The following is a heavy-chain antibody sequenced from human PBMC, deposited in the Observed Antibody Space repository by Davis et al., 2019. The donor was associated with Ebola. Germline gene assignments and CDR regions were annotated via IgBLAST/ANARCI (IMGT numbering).Heavy chain of an antibody. Sequence: AASVKVSCKASGGTFSSYAMSWVRQAPGKGLEWVSAISGSGGSTYYADSVKGRFTIPRDNSKNTLYLQMNSLRAEDTALYYCAKVGAYDAFDIWGQGTMVTVSS. CDR3: AKVGAYDAFDI. CDR2: ISGSGGST. D-gene: IGHD3-16*01. CDR1: GGTFSSYA. V-gene: IGHV3-23*01. J-gene: IGHJ3*02.